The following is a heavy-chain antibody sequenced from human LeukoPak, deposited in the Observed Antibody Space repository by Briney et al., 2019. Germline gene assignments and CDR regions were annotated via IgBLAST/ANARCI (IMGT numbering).Heavy chain of an antibody. V-gene: IGHV4-59*01. J-gene: IGHJ4*02. Sequence: SETLSLTCTVSGASISNYFWSWLRQPPGKGLEWIGYIYYTGSTNYNPSLKSRVTISLDTSKSQFSLKLRSVTVADTAVYYCARVNLNNWHSCDYWGQGTLVTVSS. CDR1: GASISNYF. CDR2: IYYTGST. CDR3: ARVNLNNWHSCDY. D-gene: IGHD1-1*01.